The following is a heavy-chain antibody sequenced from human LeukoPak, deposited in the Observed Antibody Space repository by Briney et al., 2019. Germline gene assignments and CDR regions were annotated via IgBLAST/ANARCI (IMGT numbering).Heavy chain of an antibody. D-gene: IGHD3-10*01. Sequence: GASLRLSCAASGFTFSDYYMSWIRQAPGKGLGWVSYISSSSSYTNYADSVKGRFTISRDNAKNSLYLQMNSLRAEDTAVYYCAAPTMVRAPWGQGTLVTVSS. CDR3: AAPTMVRAP. CDR2: ISSSSSYT. V-gene: IGHV3-11*03. J-gene: IGHJ5*02. CDR1: GFTFSDYY.